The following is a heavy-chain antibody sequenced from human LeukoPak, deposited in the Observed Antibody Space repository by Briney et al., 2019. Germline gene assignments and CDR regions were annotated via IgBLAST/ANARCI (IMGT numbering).Heavy chain of an antibody. D-gene: IGHD3/OR15-3a*01. Sequence: GGSLRLSCAASGFTLSDYYMSWIRQAPGKGLEWVSCSSSSGSTIYYADSVKGRFAISRDNAKNSQYLQMNSLRAEDTAVYYCARRRDFIDYWGQGTLVTVSS. CDR3: ARRRDFIDY. CDR1: GFTLSDYY. CDR2: SSSSGSTI. V-gene: IGHV3-11*01. J-gene: IGHJ4*02.